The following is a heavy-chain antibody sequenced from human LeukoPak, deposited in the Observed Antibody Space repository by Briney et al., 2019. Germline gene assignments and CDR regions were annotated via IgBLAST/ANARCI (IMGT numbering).Heavy chain of an antibody. J-gene: IGHJ4*02. V-gene: IGHV1-69*05. Sequence: ASVKVSCKASGGTFSSYAISWVRQAPGQGLEWMGWIIPIFGTANYAQKFQGRVTITTDESTSTAYMKLSSLRSEDTAVYYCARVGYSSSVEYYFDYWGQGTLVTVSS. CDR3: ARVGYSSSVEYYFDY. CDR1: GGTFSSYA. CDR2: IIPIFGTA. D-gene: IGHD6-13*01.